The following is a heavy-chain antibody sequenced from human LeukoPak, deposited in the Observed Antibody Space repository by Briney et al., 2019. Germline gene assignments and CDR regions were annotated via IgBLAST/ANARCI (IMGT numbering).Heavy chain of an antibody. CDR3: ARAKLWFGELLYFDY. J-gene: IGHJ4*02. CDR1: GFTFSSYS. V-gene: IGHV3-48*01. CDR2: ISSSSSTI. D-gene: IGHD3-10*01. Sequence: GGSLRLSCAASGFTFSSYSMNWVRQAPGKGLEWVSYISSSSSTIYYADSVKGRFTISRGNAKNSLYLQMNSLRAEDTAVYYCARAKLWFGELLYFDYWGQGTLVTVSS.